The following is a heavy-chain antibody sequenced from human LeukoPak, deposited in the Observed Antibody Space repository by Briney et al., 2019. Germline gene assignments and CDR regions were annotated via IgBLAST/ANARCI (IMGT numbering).Heavy chain of an antibody. CDR2: IYYSGST. CDR1: GDSISSYY. Sequence: SETLSLTCTVSGDSISSYYWSWLRQPPGKGLEGIGYIYYSGSTNYNPSLKSRVTISVDTSKNQFSLKLSSVTAADTAVYYCARGDVYYYGMDVWGQGTTVTVSS. J-gene: IGHJ6*02. V-gene: IGHV4-59*01. CDR3: ARGDVYYYGMDV.